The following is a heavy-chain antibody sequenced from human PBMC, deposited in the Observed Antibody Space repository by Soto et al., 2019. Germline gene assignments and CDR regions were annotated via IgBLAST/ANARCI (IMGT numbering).Heavy chain of an antibody. CDR2: LNPNSGDT. Sequence: QVQLVQSGAEVKKPGASVKVSCKACGYTFSSYDINWVRQATGQGLEWMGWLNPNSGDTGYAQKFQGRVTLTRNTSINTAYIELRSLTSDDTAVYSCATSGGGCYLSWCQGRLVTVPP. V-gene: IGHV1-8*01. CDR3: ATSGGGCYLS. J-gene: IGHJ1*01. CDR1: GYTFSSYD. D-gene: IGHD2-15*01.